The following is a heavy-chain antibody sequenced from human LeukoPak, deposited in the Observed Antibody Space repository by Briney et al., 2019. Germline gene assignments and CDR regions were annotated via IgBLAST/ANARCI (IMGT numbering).Heavy chain of an antibody. J-gene: IGHJ4*02. CDR3: ARGRYDFWSVYLDY. V-gene: IGHV3-20*04. D-gene: IGHD3-3*01. CDR1: GFTFDDYG. CDR2: INWNGRST. Sequence: AGGSLRLSCAASGFTFDDYGMSWVRQAPGKGLEWVCGINWNGRSTGYADSVKGRFTISRDNAKNSLYLQMNGLRAEDTALYYCARGRYDFWSVYLDYWGQGALVTVSS.